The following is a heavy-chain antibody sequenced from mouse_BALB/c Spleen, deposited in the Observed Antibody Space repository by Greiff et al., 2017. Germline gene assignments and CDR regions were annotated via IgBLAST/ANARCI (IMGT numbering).Heavy chain of an antibody. V-gene: IGHV5-12-1*01. CDR1: GFAFSSYD. D-gene: IGHD2-4*01. CDR2: ISSGGGST. J-gene: IGHJ3*01. Sequence: EVQRVESGGGLVKPGGSLKLSCAASGFAFSSYDMSWVRQTPEKRLEWVAYISSGGGSTYYPDTVKGRFTISRDNAKNTLYLQMSSLKSEDTAMYYCARAYDYDGFAYWGQGTLVTVSA. CDR3: ARAYDYDGFAY.